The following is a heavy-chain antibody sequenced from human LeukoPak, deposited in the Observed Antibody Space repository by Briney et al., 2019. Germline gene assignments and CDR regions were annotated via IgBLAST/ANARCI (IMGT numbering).Heavy chain of an antibody. CDR2: ISGSGGST. CDR1: GFTFSSYA. V-gene: IGHV3-23*01. Sequence: GGSLRLSCAASGFTFSSYAMSWVRQAPGKGLEWVSAISGSGGSTYYADSVKGRFTISRDNSKNTLYLQMNSLRAEDTAVYYCAKVLLATVTTHPYYFDYWGQGTLVTVSS. J-gene: IGHJ4*02. CDR3: AKVLLATVTTHPYYFDY. D-gene: IGHD4-17*01.